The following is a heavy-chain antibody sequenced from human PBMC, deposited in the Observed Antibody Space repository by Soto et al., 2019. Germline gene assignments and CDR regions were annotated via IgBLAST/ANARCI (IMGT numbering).Heavy chain of an antibody. D-gene: IGHD3-22*01. CDR3: ARGGQYYDSSGYEN. V-gene: IGHV1-18*01. J-gene: IGHJ4*02. CDR1: GYSFGTSG. Sequence: QVKLVQSGTEVKKPGASMKVSCKASGYSFGTSGISWVRQAPGQGLEWMGWISAYNGNTNYEQKLQDRVTMTTDTATSTDYLALMDLRSHDTAVYYWARGGQYYDSSGYENWGQGTLVPCSS. CDR2: ISAYNGNT.